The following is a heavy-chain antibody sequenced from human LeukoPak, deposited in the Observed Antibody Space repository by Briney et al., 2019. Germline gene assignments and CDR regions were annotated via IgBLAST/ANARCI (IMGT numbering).Heavy chain of an antibody. CDR2: ISSSSSYI. CDR3: ARNAEMGIVLMVYAINWYFDL. Sequence: GGSLRLSCAASGFTFSSYTMNWVRQAPGKGLEWVSSISSSSSYIYYADSVKGRFTISRDNAKNSLYLQMNSLRAEDTAVYYCARNAEMGIVLMVYAINWYFDLWGRGTLVTVSS. V-gene: IGHV3-21*01. CDR1: GFTFSSYT. J-gene: IGHJ2*01. D-gene: IGHD2-8*01.